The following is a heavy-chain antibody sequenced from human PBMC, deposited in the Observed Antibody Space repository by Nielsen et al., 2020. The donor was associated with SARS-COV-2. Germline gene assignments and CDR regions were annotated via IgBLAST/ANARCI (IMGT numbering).Heavy chain of an antibody. D-gene: IGHD2-8*01. Sequence: SVKVSCKASGGTFSSYAISWVRQAPGQGLEWMGGIIPIFGTANYAQKFQGRVTITADESTSTAYMELSSLRSEDTAVYYCAILGYCTNGVCWETNYFDYWGQGTLVTVSS. CDR1: GGTFSSYA. CDR3: AILGYCTNGVCWETNYFDY. J-gene: IGHJ4*02. CDR2: IIPIFGTA. V-gene: IGHV1-69*13.